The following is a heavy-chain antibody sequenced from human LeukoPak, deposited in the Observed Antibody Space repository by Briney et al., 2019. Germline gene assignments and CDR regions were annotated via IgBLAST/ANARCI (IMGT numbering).Heavy chain of an antibody. CDR1: GGSFSGYY. V-gene: IGHV4-34*01. CDR3: ARDGGPSYYYDSSGYYRQNTFDY. J-gene: IGHJ4*02. Sequence: KPSETLSLTCAVYGGSFSGYYWSWIRQPPGKGLEWIGEINHSGSTNYNPSLKSRVTISVDTSKNQFSLKLSSVTAADTAVYYCARDGGPSYYYDSSGYYRQNTFDYWGQGTLVTVSS. CDR2: INHSGST. D-gene: IGHD3-22*01.